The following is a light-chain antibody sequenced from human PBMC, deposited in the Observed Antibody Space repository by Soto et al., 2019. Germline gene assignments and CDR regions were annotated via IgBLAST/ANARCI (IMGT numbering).Light chain of an antibody. V-gene: IGLV1-47*01. CDR2: RNN. CDR1: SSDIGSNA. Sequence: QSVLTQPPSTSRTRGQRVTISCSGSSSDIGSNAVYWYQQLPGTAPKLLIYRNNQRPSGVPDRFSGTKSGTSASLAISGLRSEDEADYYCAAWNDGLSGFVFGTGTKVTVL. J-gene: IGLJ1*01. CDR3: AAWNDGLSGFV.